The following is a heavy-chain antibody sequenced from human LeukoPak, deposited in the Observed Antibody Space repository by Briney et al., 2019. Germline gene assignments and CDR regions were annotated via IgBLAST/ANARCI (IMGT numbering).Heavy chain of an antibody. CDR2: IYSGGST. Sequence: PGGSLRLSCAASGFTVSSNYMSWVRQAPGKGLEWVSVIYSGGSTYYADSVKGRFTISRDNSKNTLYLQMNSLRAEDTAVYYCARDGMMIGVTTADYWGQGTLVTVSS. CDR3: ARDGMMIGVTTADY. CDR1: GFTVSSNY. J-gene: IGHJ4*02. D-gene: IGHD4-17*01. V-gene: IGHV3-66*01.